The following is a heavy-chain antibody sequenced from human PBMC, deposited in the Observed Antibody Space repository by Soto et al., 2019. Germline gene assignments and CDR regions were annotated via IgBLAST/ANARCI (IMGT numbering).Heavy chain of an antibody. D-gene: IGHD3-3*01. CDR1: GYTFTSYA. J-gene: IGHJ4*02. CDR3: ARVLFGVVIMLDY. CDR2: INAGNGNT. Sequence: ASVKVSCKASGYTFTSYAMHWVRQAPGQRLEWMGWINAGNGNTKYSQKFQGRVTITRDTSASTAYMELSSLRSEDTAVYYCARVLFGVVIMLDYWGQGTLVTVSS. V-gene: IGHV1-3*01.